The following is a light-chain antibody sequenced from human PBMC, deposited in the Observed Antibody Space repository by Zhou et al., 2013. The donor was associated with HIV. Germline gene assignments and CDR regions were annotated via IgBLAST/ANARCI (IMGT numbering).Light chain of an antibody. CDR2: AAS. CDR3: QQANTYPPLN. Sequence: DIQMTQSPSSLSASVGDRVTITCRASQGVNKWLAWYQHKPGKAPKLLIFAASNLQSGVPSRFSGSGFGTDFTLTISSLQPEDSATYYCQQANTYPPLNFGGGTKVEIE. CDR1: QGVNKW. V-gene: IGKV1-12*01. J-gene: IGKJ4*01.